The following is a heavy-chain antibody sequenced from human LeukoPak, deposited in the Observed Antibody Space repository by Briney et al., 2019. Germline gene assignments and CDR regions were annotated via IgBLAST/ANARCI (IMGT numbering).Heavy chain of an antibody. J-gene: IGHJ6*02. Sequence: ASVKVSCKASGYTFTSYDNNWVRQATGQGLEWMGWMNPNSGNTGYAQKFQGRVTMTRNTSISTAYMELSSLRSEDTAVYYCAREVTVSDYYYYGMDVWGQRTTVTVSS. CDR2: MNPNSGNT. CDR1: GYTFTSYD. CDR3: AREVTVSDYYYYGMDV. V-gene: IGHV1-8*01. D-gene: IGHD4-17*01.